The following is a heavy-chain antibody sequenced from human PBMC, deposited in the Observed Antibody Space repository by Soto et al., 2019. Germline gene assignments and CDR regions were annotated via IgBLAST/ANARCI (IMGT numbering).Heavy chain of an antibody. CDR1: GFSLTTSGEG. J-gene: IGHJ5*01. D-gene: IGHD3-3*01. Sequence: QVALKESGATRVKPIQTLILTCTFSGFSLTTSGEGVGWIRQTPGKALEWLALIYWDDDKRYSPSLTTRLTVNKDTTENQVVLTMTNMDPMDTGTYFCAHSLWRGYKAWFDSWGQGTLVTVSS. CDR3: AHSLWRGYKAWFDS. V-gene: IGHV2-5*02. CDR2: IYWDDDK.